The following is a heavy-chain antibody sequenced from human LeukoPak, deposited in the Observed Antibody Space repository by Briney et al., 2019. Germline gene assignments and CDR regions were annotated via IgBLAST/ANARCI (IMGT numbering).Heavy chain of an antibody. Sequence: GGSLRLSCAASGFTFSSYEMNWVRQAPGKGLEWVSYIRSSGSTIYYADSVKGRFTISRDNAKNSLYLQMNSLRAEDTAVYYCARDILIGYCSGGSCHHQYWGQGTLVTVSS. D-gene: IGHD2-15*01. J-gene: IGHJ4*02. CDR1: GFTFSSYE. CDR2: IRSSGSTI. V-gene: IGHV3-48*03. CDR3: ARDILIGYCSGGSCHHQY.